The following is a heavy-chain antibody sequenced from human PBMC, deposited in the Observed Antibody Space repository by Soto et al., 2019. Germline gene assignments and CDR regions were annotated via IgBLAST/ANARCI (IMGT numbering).Heavy chain of an antibody. CDR3: ARGIERGYSYGFDY. CDR1: GYTFTGYY. D-gene: IGHD5-18*01. V-gene: IGHV1-2*02. J-gene: IGHJ4*02. CDR2: INPNSGGT. Sequence: ASVKVSCKASGYTFTGYYMHWVRQAPGQGLEWMGWINPNSGGTNYAQKFQGRVTMTRDTSISTAYMELSRLRSDDTAVYYCARGIERGYSYGFDYWGQGTLVTVSS.